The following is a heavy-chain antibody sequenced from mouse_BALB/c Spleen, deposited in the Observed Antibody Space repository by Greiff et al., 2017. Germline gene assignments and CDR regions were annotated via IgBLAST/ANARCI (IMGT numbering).Heavy chain of an antibody. V-gene: IGHV14-4*02. CDR1: GFNIKDYY. D-gene: IGHD4-1*01. CDR3: SGKDWDYAMDY. CDR2: IDPENGDT. J-gene: IGHJ4*01. Sequence: EVQLHQSGAELVRSGASVKLSCTASGFNIKDYYMHWVKQRPEQGLEWIGWIDPENGDTEYAPKFQGKATMTADTSSNTAYLQLSSLTSEDTAVYYCSGKDWDYAMDYWGQGTSVTVSS.